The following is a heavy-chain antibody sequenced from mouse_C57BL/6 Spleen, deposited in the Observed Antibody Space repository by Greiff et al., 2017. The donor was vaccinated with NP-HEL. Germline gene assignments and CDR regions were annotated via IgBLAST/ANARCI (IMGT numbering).Heavy chain of an antibody. J-gene: IGHJ1*03. D-gene: IGHD1-1*02. V-gene: IGHV1-76*01. CDR3: ARYGPHWYFDV. CDR2: IYPGSGNT. Sequence: QVQLQQSGAELVRPGASVKLSCKASGYTFTDYYINWVKQRPGQGLEWIARIYPGSGNTYYNEKFKGKATLTAEKSSSTAYMQLSSLTSEDSAVYFCARYGPHWYFDVWGTGTTVTVSS. CDR1: GYTFTDYY.